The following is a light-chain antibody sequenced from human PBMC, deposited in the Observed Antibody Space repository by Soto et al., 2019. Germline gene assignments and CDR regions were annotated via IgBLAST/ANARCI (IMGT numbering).Light chain of an antibody. CDR3: LQYGGSPT. Sequence: EIVLTQSPGTLSESPGERDTLSCRASQIVDANHVAWYQQKPGQAPRLLIYTTSYRASGIPDRFTGSGSGTDFSLTISKLEPEDFIVYYCLQYGGSPTFGQGTRVDFK. V-gene: IGKV3-20*01. CDR1: QIVDANH. J-gene: IGKJ1*01. CDR2: TTS.